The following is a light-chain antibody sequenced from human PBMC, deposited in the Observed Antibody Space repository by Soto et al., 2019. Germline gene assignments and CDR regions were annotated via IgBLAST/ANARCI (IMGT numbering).Light chain of an antibody. J-gene: IGKJ1*01. Sequence: DIQMTQSPSSLSASVGDRVTITCRASQDIGNALGWYQQKPGKAPKRLMYAASSLQSGVPSRFSGSGSGTEFTLTINSLQPEDFATYYCLHRKDYPRAFGQGTKVEIK. V-gene: IGKV1-17*01. CDR1: QDIGNA. CDR3: LHRKDYPRA. CDR2: AAS.